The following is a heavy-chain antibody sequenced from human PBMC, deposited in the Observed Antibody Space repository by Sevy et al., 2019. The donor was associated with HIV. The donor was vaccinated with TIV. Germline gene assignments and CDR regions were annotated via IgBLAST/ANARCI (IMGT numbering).Heavy chain of an antibody. D-gene: IGHD3-9*01. Sequence: SLRLSCAASGFDFNHHWMSWVRQAPQKGLEWVANIKQDGSETYYVDSLEGRFTISRDNAKNSLSLQINDLRAEDTAVYYCARLPTGLQSFNYLLSTYFDSWGQGTLVTVSS. CDR2: IKQDGSET. J-gene: IGHJ4*02. CDR3: ARLPTGLQSFNYLLSTYFDS. V-gene: IGHV3-7*01. CDR1: GFDFNHHW.